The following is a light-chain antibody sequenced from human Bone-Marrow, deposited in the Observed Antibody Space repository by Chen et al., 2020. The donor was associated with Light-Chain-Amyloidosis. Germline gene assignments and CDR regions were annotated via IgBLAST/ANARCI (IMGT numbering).Light chain of an antibody. Sequence: SYVLTQPSSVSVAPGQTATIACGGNNIGSTSVHWYQQPPGQAPLLVVYDDSDRPSGIPERLSGSNSGNTATLTISRVEAGDEADYDGQVWDRSSDRPVFGGGTKLTVL. CDR3: QVWDRSSDRPV. V-gene: IGLV3-21*02. CDR1: NIGSTS. CDR2: DDS. J-gene: IGLJ3*02.